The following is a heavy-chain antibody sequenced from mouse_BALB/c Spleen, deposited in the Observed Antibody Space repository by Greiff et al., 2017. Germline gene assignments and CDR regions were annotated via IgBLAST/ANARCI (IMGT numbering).Heavy chain of an antibody. D-gene: IGHD2-14*01. CDR2: ISDGGSYT. CDR3: ARGGVRRAMDY. J-gene: IGHJ4*01. CDR1: GFTFSDYY. V-gene: IGHV5-4*02. Sequence: EVKLVESGGGLVKPGGSLKLSCAASGFTFSDYYMYWVRQTPEKRLEWVATISDGGSYTYYPDSVKGRFTISRDNAKNNLYLQMSSLKSEDTAMYYCARGGVRRAMDYGGQGTSVTVSS.